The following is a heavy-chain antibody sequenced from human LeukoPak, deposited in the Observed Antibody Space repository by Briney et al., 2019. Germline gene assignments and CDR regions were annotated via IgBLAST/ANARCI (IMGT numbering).Heavy chain of an antibody. J-gene: IGHJ6*03. CDR1: GFTFSSYS. CDR2: ISTSSSYI. CDR3: ARSSGWYHRGPDYYYYYMDV. D-gene: IGHD6-19*01. Sequence: GGSLRLSCAASGFTFSSYSMNWVRQAPGKGLEWVSSISTSSSYIHYADSVKGRFTISRDNAKNSLYLQMNSLRAEDTAVYYCARSSGWYHRGPDYYYYYMDVWGKGTTVTVS. V-gene: IGHV3-21*01.